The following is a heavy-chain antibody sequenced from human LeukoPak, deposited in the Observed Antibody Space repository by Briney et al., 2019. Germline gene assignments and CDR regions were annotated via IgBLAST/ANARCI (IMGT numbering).Heavy chain of an antibody. CDR1: GYTFTSYG. CDR2: ISAYNGNT. Sequence: ASVKVSCKASGYTFTSYGIRWVRQATGQGLEWMGWISAYNGNTNYAQKLQGRVTMTTDTSTSTAYMELRSLRSDDTAVYYCASYDSSGYYFSYFDYWGQGTLVTVSS. V-gene: IGHV1-18*01. D-gene: IGHD3-22*01. J-gene: IGHJ4*02. CDR3: ASYDSSGYYFSYFDY.